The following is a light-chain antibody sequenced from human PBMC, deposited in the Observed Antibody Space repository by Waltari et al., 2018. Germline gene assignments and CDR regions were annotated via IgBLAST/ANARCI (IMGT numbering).Light chain of an antibody. CDR2: AAS. Sequence: DIQMTQSTSSLSASVGARVPITCRASQSISSYLNWYQQKPGKAPKLLIYAASSLQSGVPSRFSGSGSGTDFTLTISSLQPEDFATYYCQQSYSTPDTFGGGTKVEIK. V-gene: IGKV1-39*01. J-gene: IGKJ4*01. CDR3: QQSYSTPDT. CDR1: QSISSY.